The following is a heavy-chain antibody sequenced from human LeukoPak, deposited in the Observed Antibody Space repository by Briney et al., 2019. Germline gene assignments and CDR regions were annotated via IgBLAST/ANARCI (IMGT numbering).Heavy chain of an antibody. V-gene: IGHV4-59*01. Sequence: PSETLSLTCTVSGGSISSYYWSWIRQPPGKGLEWIGYIYYSGSTNYNPSLKSRVTISVDTSKNQFSLKLSSVTAADTAVYYCARDSATISYAFDIWGQGTMVTVSS. J-gene: IGHJ3*02. CDR2: IYYSGST. D-gene: IGHD5-24*01. CDR3: ARDSATISYAFDI. CDR1: GGSISSYY.